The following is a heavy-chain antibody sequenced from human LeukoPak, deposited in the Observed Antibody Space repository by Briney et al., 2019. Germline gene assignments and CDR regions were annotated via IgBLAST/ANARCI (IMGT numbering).Heavy chain of an antibody. CDR2: IYYSGST. CDR3: ARGGNCSGGSCYSDRGWFDP. Sequence: SETLSLTCTVSGGSISSSSYYWSWIRQPPGKGLEWIGYIYYSGSTNYNPSLKSRVTISLDTSKNQFSLKLSSVTAADTAVYYCARGGNCSGGSCYSDRGWFDPWGQGTLVTVSS. CDR1: GGSISSSSYY. J-gene: IGHJ5*02. V-gene: IGHV4-61*01. D-gene: IGHD2-15*01.